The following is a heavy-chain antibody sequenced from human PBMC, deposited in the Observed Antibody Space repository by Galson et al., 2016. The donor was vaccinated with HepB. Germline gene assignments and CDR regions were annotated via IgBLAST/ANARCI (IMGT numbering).Heavy chain of an antibody. CDR2: ISGSGLTT. CDR3: GEDISGWYTPDY. CDR1: GFTFSNHA. V-gene: IGHV3-23*01. J-gene: IGHJ4*02. Sequence: SLRLSCAASGFTFSNHAMSWVRQAPGKGLEWVSAISGSGLTTYYVDSVKGRFTISRDNSKNTLYLQMNSLRAEDTAVYYCGEDISGWYTPDYWGQGTLVTVSS. D-gene: IGHD6-19*01.